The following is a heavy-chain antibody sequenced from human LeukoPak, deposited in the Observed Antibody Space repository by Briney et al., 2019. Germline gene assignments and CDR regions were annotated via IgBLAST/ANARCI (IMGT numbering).Heavy chain of an antibody. D-gene: IGHD3-22*01. J-gene: IGHJ4*02. Sequence: SETLSLTCTVSGGSISSYYWSWIRQPAGKGLEWIGRIYTSGSTNYNPSLKSRVTMSVDTSKNQFSLKLSSVTAADTAVYYCARLSPSTTPSKGYYSYWGQGTLVTVSS. CDR2: IYTSGST. CDR3: ARLSPSTTPSKGYYSY. CDR1: GGSISSYY. V-gene: IGHV4-4*07.